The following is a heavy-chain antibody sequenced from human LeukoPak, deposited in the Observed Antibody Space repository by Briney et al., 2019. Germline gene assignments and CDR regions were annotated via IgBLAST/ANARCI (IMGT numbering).Heavy chain of an antibody. V-gene: IGHV4-4*09. CDR3: ASSGSYWIRGWFDP. Sequence: SETLSLTCTVSGGSISSYYWSWIREPPGKGLEWIGYIYTSGSTNYNPSLKRRVTISVDTSKNQFSLKLSSVTAADTAVYYCASSGSYWIRGWFDPWGQGTLVTVSS. CDR1: GGSISSYY. J-gene: IGHJ5*02. D-gene: IGHD2-2*03. CDR2: IYTSGST.